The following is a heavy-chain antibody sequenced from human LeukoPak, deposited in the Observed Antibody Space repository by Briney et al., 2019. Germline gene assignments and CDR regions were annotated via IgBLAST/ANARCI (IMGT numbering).Heavy chain of an antibody. CDR3: ARDDQDAFDI. Sequence: GGSLRLSCAPSGFTFSSYSMNWVRQAPGKGLEWVSSISSSSSYIYYADSVKGRFTISRDNAKNSLYLQMNSLRAEDTAVYYCARDDQDAFDIWGQGTMVTVSS. J-gene: IGHJ3*02. V-gene: IGHV3-21*01. CDR2: ISSSSSYI. CDR1: GFTFSSYS.